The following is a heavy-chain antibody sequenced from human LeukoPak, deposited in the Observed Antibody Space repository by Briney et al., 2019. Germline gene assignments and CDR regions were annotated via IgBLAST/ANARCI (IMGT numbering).Heavy chain of an antibody. CDR3: ARGKNIVVVPAVPAGWFDP. J-gene: IGHJ5*02. CDR1: GGSFSGYY. Sequence: PSETLSLTCAVYGGSFSGYYWSWIRQPPGKGLEWIGEINHSGSTNYNPSLKSRVTISVDTSKNQFSLKLSSVTAADTAVYYCARGKNIVVVPAVPAGWFDPWGQGTLVTVSS. D-gene: IGHD2-2*01. CDR2: INHSGST. V-gene: IGHV4-34*01.